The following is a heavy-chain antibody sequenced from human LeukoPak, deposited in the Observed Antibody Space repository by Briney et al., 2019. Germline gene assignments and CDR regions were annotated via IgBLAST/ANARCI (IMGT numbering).Heavy chain of an antibody. V-gene: IGHV3-74*01. CDR1: GFTFSGYW. CDR2: INSDGSST. CDR3: ATSRTFDY. J-gene: IGHJ4*02. Sequence: PGGSLRLSCAASGFTFSGYWMHWVRQSPGKGLVWVSGINSDGSSTSYADSVKVRFTISRDNAENTVYLKMNSLRAEDTAVYHCATSRTFDYWGQGTLVTVSS.